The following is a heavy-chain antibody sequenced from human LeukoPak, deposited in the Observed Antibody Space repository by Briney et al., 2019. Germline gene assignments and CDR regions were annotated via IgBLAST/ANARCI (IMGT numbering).Heavy chain of an antibody. J-gene: IGHJ3*02. Sequence: ASVKVSCKASGYTFTSYAMNWVRQAPGQGLEWMGWINTNTGNPTYAQGFTGRFVFSLDTSVSTAYLQISSLKAEDTAVYYCARARGRLRLGEFSLYXDAFDXXXXXTMVTV. CDR3: ARARGRLRLGEFSLYXDAFDX. CDR1: GYTFTSYA. CDR2: INTNTGNP. D-gene: IGHD3-16*02. V-gene: IGHV7-4-1*02.